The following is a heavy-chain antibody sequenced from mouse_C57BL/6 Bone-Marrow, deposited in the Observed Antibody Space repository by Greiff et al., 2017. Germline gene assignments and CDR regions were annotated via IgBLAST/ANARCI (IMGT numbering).Heavy chain of an antibody. J-gene: IGHJ3*01. CDR2: FYPGSGSI. V-gene: IGHV1-62-2*01. Sequence: QVQLQQSGAELVKPGASVKLSCKASGYTFTEYTIHWVKQRSGQGLEWIGWFYPGSGSIKYNEKFKDKATLTADKSSSTVYMERSRLTSEDSAVYFGARHVPDSSGYVAWFAYWGQGTLVTVSA. CDR1: GYTFTEYT. D-gene: IGHD3-2*02. CDR3: ARHVPDSSGYVAWFAY.